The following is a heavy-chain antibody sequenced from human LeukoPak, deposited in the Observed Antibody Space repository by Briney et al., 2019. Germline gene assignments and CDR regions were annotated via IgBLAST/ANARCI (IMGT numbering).Heavy chain of an antibody. CDR1: GGSISGYY. D-gene: IGHD6-13*01. CDR3: ARETSSSWYKWFDP. V-gene: IGHV4-4*07. J-gene: IGHJ5*02. CDR2: IYTSGST. Sequence: PSETLSLTCTVSGGSISGYYWSWIRQPAGKGLEWIGRIYTSGSTNYNPSLKSRVTMSVDTSKNQFSLKLSSVTAADTAVYYCARETSSSWYKWFDPWGQGTLVTVSS.